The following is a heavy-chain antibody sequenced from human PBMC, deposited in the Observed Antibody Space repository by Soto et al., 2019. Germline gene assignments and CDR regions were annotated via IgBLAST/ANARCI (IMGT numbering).Heavy chain of an antibody. V-gene: IGHV4-39*07. CDR2: NHYTGST. J-gene: IGHJ4*02. Sequence: SETLSLTCSXSGGSITSRSHYWGWIRQPPGKGLEWIVSNHYTGSTNYNPSLKSRVTISVDTSKNQFSLKLSSVTAADTAVYYCARGRNRRGYSYGLDLDYWGQGTLVTVSS. CDR1: GGSITSRSHY. CDR3: ARGRNRRGYSYGLDLDY. D-gene: IGHD5-18*01.